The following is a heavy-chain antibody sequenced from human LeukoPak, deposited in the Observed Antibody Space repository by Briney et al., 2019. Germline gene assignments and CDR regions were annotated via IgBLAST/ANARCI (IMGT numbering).Heavy chain of an antibody. V-gene: IGHV3-23*01. D-gene: IGHD3-22*01. CDR1: GFTFSSYA. CDR2: ISGSGGST. J-gene: IGHJ1*01. CDR3: AKVSKYYDSSGYYPLIDFQH. Sequence: GGSLRLSCAASGFTFSSYAMSWVRQAPGKGLEWVSAISGSGGSTYYADSVKGRFTISRDNSKNTLYLQMNSLRAEDTAVYYWAKVSKYYDSSGYYPLIDFQHWGQGTLVTVSS.